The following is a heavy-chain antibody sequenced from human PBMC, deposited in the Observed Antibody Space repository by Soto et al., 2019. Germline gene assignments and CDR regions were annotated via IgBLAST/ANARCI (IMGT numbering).Heavy chain of an antibody. CDR3: AREGGYSGYDSYGLDY. D-gene: IGHD5-12*01. J-gene: IGHJ4*02. CDR2: IYYSGTT. V-gene: IGHV4-61*01. CDR1: GGSVSSGSYY. Sequence: SETLSLTCTVSGGSVSSGSYYWSWIRQPPGKGLEWVGYIYYSGTTNYNPSLKSRVTISVETSNSQFSLRLSSVTAADTAVYYCAREGGYSGYDSYGLDYWGQGTLVTVSS.